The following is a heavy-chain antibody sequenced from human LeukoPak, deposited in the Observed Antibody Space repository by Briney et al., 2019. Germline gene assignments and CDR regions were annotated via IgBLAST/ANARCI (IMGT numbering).Heavy chain of an antibody. CDR3: ARQNTPHGNFDY. Sequence: GGSLRLSCAASGFTLSNYAMHWVRQPAGEGLEWVSAIGTAGDTFYPGSVKGRFTISRDNAKESLFLQMNSLRAEDTAVYYCARQNTPHGNFDYWGQGTLVTVSS. D-gene: IGHD5-24*01. CDR1: GFTLSNYA. V-gene: IGHV3-13*01. CDR2: IGTAGDT. J-gene: IGHJ4*02.